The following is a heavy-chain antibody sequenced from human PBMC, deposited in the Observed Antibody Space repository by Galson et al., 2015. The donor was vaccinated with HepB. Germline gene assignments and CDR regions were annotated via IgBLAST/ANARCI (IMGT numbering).Heavy chain of an antibody. CDR2: ISYSGSI. V-gene: IGHV4-39*01. D-gene: IGHD3-16*01. Sequence: ETLSLTCTVSGGSISSNSYYWGWIRQPPGKGLEWIGSISYSGSIYYNPSLKSRLTMSVDTSKNQFSLKVGSVTAADTAIYYCARLLPGDYWGQGILVTVSS. CDR1: GGSISSNSYY. CDR3: ARLLPGDY. J-gene: IGHJ4*02.